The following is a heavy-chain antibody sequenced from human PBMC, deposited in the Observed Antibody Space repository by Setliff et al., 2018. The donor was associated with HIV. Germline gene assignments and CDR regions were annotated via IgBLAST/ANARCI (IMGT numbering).Heavy chain of an antibody. Sequence: PSETLSLTCTVSGASISSGYWSWIRQPAGKGLEWIGYIYYSGSTNYNPSLKSRVTISVDTSKNQFSLKLSSVTAADTAVYYCARLSLSLVRGIINSGDRFFDYWGQGSLVTVSS. D-gene: IGHD3-10*01. CDR2: IYYSGST. J-gene: IGHJ4*02. CDR3: ARLSLSLVRGIINSGDRFFDY. V-gene: IGHV4-59*08. CDR1: GASISSGY.